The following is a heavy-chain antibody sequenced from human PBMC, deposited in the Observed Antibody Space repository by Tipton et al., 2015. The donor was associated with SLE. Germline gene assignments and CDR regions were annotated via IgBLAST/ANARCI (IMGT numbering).Heavy chain of an antibody. Sequence: SLRLSCAGSGFTFSHHTLNWVRQAPGKGLQWVSSITTDSASKIYADSVRGRFTISRDNSKNTLYLQMGSLRAEDMAVYYCARGQDDCRGERCYSMGGYWGQGTQVTVSS. J-gene: IGHJ4*02. D-gene: IGHD2-15*01. CDR2: ITTDSASK. V-gene: IGHV3-21*01. CDR3: ARGQDDCRGERCYSMGGY. CDR1: GFTFSHHT.